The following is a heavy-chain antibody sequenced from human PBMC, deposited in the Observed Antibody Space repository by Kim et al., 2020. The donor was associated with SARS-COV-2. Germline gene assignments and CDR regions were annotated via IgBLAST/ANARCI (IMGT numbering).Heavy chain of an antibody. J-gene: IGHJ3*02. V-gene: IGHV3-48*01. Sequence: SVKGRFTISRDNAKNAAYLQMNSLRTEDTAVYYCARDGGLSSSGKDAFDIWGQGTMVTVSS. CDR3: ARDGGLSSSGKDAFDI. D-gene: IGHD6-19*01.